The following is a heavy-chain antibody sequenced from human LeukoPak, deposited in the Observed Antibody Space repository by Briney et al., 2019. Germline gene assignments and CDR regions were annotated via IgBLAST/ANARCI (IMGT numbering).Heavy chain of an antibody. CDR1: GDSISSSHYY. D-gene: IGHD3-3*01. V-gene: IGHV4-39*02. J-gene: IGHJ5*02. CDR2: IYSGGET. Sequence: SETLSLTCTVSGDSISSSHYYWGWIRQSPGKGLEWIGSIYSGGETHYNPSLNSRVTIFLDTSKNRFSLNLISVTAADTAVYYCARDTIHYDFWSGYPTEDWFDPWGQGTLVTVSS. CDR3: ARDTIHYDFWSGYPTEDWFDP.